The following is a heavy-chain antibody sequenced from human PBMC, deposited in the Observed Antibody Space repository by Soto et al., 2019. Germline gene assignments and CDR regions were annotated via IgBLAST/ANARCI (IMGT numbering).Heavy chain of an antibody. CDR3: AKPHIAYSSGWYVLDY. Sequence: QVQLVESGGGVVQPGRSLRLSCAASGFTFSSYGMHWVRQAPGKGLEWVAVISYDGSNKYYADSVKGRFTISRDNSKNTLYLQMNSLRAEDTAVYYCAKPHIAYSSGWYVLDYWGQGTLVTVSS. J-gene: IGHJ4*02. CDR2: ISYDGSNK. D-gene: IGHD6-19*01. CDR1: GFTFSSYG. V-gene: IGHV3-30*18.